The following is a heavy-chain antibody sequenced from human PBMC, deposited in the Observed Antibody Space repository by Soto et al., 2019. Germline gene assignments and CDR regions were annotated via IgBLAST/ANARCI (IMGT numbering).Heavy chain of an antibody. V-gene: IGHV3-53*01. J-gene: IGHJ4*02. CDR3: ARDGYYDFWSGYYLY. CDR2: IYSGGST. D-gene: IGHD3-3*01. CDR1: GSTVSSNY. Sequence: PGGSLRLSCAASGSTVSSNYMSWVRQAPGKGLEWVSVIYSGGSTYYADSVKGRFTISRDNSKNTLYLQMNSLRAEDTAVYYCARDGYYDFWSGYYLYWGQGTLVTVSS.